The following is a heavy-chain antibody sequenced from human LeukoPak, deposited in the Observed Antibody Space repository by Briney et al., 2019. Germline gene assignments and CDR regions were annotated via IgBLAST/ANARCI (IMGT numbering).Heavy chain of an antibody. CDR1: GFTFSSYG. Sequence: GRSLRLSCAASGFTFSSYGMHWVRQAPGKGLEWVAVISYDGSNKHYADSVKGRFTISGDNSKNTLYLQMNSLRAEDTAVYYCAKDPSSGYYYFDYWGQGTLVTVSS. V-gene: IGHV3-30*18. J-gene: IGHJ4*02. D-gene: IGHD3-22*01. CDR2: ISYDGSNK. CDR3: AKDPSSGYYYFDY.